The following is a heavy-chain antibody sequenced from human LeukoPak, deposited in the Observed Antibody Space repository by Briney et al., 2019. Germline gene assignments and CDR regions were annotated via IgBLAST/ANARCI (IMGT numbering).Heavy chain of an antibody. V-gene: IGHV3-33*01. J-gene: IGHJ4*02. D-gene: IGHD3-22*01. CDR3: ARDFYDSSGYYYWLGY. Sequence: GGSLRLSCAASGFTFSSYGMHWVRQAPGKGPEWVAVIWYDGSNKYYADSVKGRFTISRDNSKNTLYLQMNSLRAEDTAVYYCARDFYDSSGYYYWLGYWGQGTLVTVSS. CDR1: GFTFSSYG. CDR2: IWYDGSNK.